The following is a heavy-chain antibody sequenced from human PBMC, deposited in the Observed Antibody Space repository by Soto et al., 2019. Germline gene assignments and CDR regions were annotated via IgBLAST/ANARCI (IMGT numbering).Heavy chain of an antibody. D-gene: IGHD6-13*01. CDR2: IDSGDGTT. V-gene: IGHV3-11*01. CDR1: GLDFCDYY. Sequence: PGGSLRLSCTGSGLDFCDYYMSWIRRAPGKGLEWVSYIDSGDGTTYYTDSVKGRFTISRDNAKTTVYLQMSSLRVEDTALYYCVRPYYSSSWFPFDRWGQGTLVTVSS. J-gene: IGHJ4*02. CDR3: VRPYYSSSWFPFDR.